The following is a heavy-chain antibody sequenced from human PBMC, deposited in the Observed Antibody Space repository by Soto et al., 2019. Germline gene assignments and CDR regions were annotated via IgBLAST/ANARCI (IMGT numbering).Heavy chain of an antibody. V-gene: IGHV4-31*03. CDR3: ARTEGQIVSPFDI. Sequence: QVQLQESGPGLVKPSQTLSLTCSVSGGSSSSGGYYWSWIRQHPGKGLEWIGYVYYSGSTYYNPSLRSRSAISVDMSENQFSLRLTSLTAADTAVYYCARTEGQIVSPFDIWGQGSLVTGSS. D-gene: IGHD6-6*01. J-gene: IGHJ4*02. CDR1: GGSSSSGGYY. CDR2: VYYSGST.